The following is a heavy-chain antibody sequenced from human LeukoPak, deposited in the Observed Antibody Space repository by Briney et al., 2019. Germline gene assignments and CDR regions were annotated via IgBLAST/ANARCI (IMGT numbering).Heavy chain of an antibody. CDR2: ISGSGGTT. J-gene: IGHJ5*02. Sequence: GGSLRLSCAASGFTFNTYDMNWVRQAPGKGLEWVSSISGSGGTTYSADSVKGRFTISRDNAKNSLYLQMNSLRAEDTAVYYCARVREELLSWFDPWGQGTLVTVSS. CDR3: ARVREELLSWFDP. V-gene: IGHV3-21*01. CDR1: GFTFNTYD. D-gene: IGHD1-26*01.